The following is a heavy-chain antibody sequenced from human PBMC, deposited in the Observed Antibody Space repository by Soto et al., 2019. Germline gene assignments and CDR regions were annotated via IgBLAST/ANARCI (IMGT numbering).Heavy chain of an antibody. Sequence: GGSLRLSCAASGFTFSNFWMNWVRQAPGRGLEWLAIIRQDGSEDLYVDSLKDRFTISRDNAKNSLYLQINSLRAEDTAVYYCAGGSGWLIDHWGQGTLVTVSS. D-gene: IGHD3-10*01. CDR3: AGGSGWLIDH. J-gene: IGHJ4*02. CDR2: IRQDGSED. CDR1: GFTFSNFW. V-gene: IGHV3-7*04.